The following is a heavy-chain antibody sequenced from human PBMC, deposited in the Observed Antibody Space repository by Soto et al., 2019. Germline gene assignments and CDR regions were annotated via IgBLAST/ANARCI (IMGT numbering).Heavy chain of an antibody. CDR2: ISGSGGST. V-gene: IGHV3-23*01. Sequence: XGSLILSCSASGFTLSSYAMSWVRQAPGKGLEWVSGISGSGGSTYYADSVKGRFTISRDNSKNTLYLQMNSLRAEDTAVYYCAKYSTTAASRYFDLWGQGTLVTVSS. CDR3: AKYSTTAASRYFDL. J-gene: IGHJ4*02. D-gene: IGHD1-1*01. CDR1: GFTLSSYA.